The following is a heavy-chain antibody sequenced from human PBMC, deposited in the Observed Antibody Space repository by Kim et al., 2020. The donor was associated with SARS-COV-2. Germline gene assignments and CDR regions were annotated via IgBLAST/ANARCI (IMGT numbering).Heavy chain of an antibody. CDR3: ASFPSYYDSSGYRSRSNP. D-gene: IGHD3-22*01. Sequence: SETLSLTCAVYGGSFSGYYWSWIRQPPGKGLEWIGEINHSGSTNYNPSLKSRVTISVDTSKNQFSLKLSSVTAADTAVYYCASFPSYYDSSGYRSRSNPWGQGTLVTVSS. V-gene: IGHV4-34*01. CDR2: INHSGST. CDR1: GGSFSGYY. J-gene: IGHJ5*02.